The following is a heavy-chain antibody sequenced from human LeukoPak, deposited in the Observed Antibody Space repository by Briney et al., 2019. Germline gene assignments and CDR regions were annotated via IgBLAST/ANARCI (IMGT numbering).Heavy chain of an antibody. Sequence: SETLSLTCTVSGYSISSGYYWGWIRPPPGKGLEWIGSIYHSGSTYYNPSLKSRVTISVDTSKNQFSLKLSSVTAADTAVYYCASSGSYLGWFDPWGQGTLVTVSS. CDR3: ASSGSYLGWFDP. CDR2: IYHSGST. D-gene: IGHD1-26*01. CDR1: GYSISSGYY. J-gene: IGHJ5*02. V-gene: IGHV4-38-2*02.